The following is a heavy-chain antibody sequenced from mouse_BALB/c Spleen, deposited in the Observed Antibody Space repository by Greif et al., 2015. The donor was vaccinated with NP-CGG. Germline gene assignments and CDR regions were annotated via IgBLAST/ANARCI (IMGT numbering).Heavy chain of an antibody. CDR2: IDPATGNT. J-gene: IGHJ1*01. V-gene: IGHV14-3*02. D-gene: IGHD2-10*02. CDR3: ARWYGNYWYFDV. Sequence: QLQQSGAELVKPGASVKLSCTASGFNIKDTYMHWVKQRPEQGLEWIGRIDPATGNTKYDPKFQGKATITADTSSNXAYLQLSSLTSEDTAVYYCARWYGNYWYFDVWGAGTTVTVSS. CDR1: GFNIKDTY.